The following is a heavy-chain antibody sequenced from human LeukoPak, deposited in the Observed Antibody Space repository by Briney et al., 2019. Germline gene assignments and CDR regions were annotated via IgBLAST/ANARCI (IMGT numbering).Heavy chain of an antibody. CDR2: INSDGSST. CDR3: ARDGILGSHDS. CDR1: GFTFSSYW. J-gene: IGHJ4*02. D-gene: IGHD2-15*01. Sequence: GGSLRLSCAASGFTFSSYWMHWVRQAPGKGLVWVSRINSDGSSTSYADSVKGRFTISRDNPKNTLDLQMSSLRAEDTAVYYCARDGILGSHDSWGQGTLVTVSS. V-gene: IGHV3-74*01.